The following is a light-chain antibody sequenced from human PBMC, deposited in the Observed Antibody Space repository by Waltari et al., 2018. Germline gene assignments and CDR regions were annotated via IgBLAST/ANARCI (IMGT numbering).Light chain of an antibody. CDR1: SGHSSYT. V-gene: IGLV4-69*01. CDR2: VNSDGSH. J-gene: IGLJ2*01. CDR3: QTWGTGIHVV. Sequence: QLVLTQSPSASASLGASVKLTCTLSSGHSSYTIAWHQQQPEKGPLYLKKVNSDGSHSKGDGIPDRFSGSSSGAERYLTISSLQSEDEADYYCQTWGTGIHVVFGGGTKLTVL.